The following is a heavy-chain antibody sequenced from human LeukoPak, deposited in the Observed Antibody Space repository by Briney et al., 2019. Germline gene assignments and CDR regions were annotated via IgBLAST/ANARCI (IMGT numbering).Heavy chain of an antibody. CDR1: GYSISSGYY. J-gene: IGHJ4*02. D-gene: IGHD5/OR15-5a*01. V-gene: IGHV4-38-2*02. CDR3: ARDVYLHYFDY. CDR2: IYHSGST. Sequence: SETLSLTCTVSGYSISSGYYWGWIRQPPGKGLEWIGSIYHSGSTYYNPSLKSRVTISVDTSKNQFSLKLSSVTAADTAAYYCARDVYLHYFDYWGQGTLVTVSS.